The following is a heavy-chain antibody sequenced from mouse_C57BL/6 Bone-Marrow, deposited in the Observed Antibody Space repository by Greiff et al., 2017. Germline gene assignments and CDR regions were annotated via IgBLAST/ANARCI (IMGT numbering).Heavy chain of an antibody. CDR1: GFSFNTSA. V-gene: IGHV10-1*01. CDR2: IRSKSNNYAT. J-gene: IGHJ4*01. CDR3: VTGDYYAMDY. Sequence: EVKLMESGGGLVQPKGSLKLSCAASGFSFNTSAMNWVRQAPGKGLEWVARIRSKSNNYATYYADSVKDRFTISRDDSESMLYLQMNNLKTEDTAMYYCVTGDYYAMDYWGQGTSVTVSS.